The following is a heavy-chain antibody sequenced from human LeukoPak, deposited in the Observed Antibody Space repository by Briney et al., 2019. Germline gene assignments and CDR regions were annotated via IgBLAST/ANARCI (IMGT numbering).Heavy chain of an antibody. D-gene: IGHD6-13*01. Sequence: ASVKVSCKASGYTFTSYYMHWVRQAPGQGLEWMGIINPSGGSTSYAQKFQGRVTMTRDTSTSTDYMELSSLRSEDTAVYYCARVIAAASTRGGQRPLDYWGQGTLVTVSS. J-gene: IGHJ4*02. CDR3: ARVIAAASTRGGQRPLDY. CDR2: INPSGGST. CDR1: GYTFTSYY. V-gene: IGHV1-46*01.